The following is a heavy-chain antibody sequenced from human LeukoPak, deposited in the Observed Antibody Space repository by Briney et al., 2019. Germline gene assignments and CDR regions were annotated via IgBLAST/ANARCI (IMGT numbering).Heavy chain of an antibody. CDR1: GFTFSSYA. CDR2: ISGSGAGT. V-gene: IGHV3-23*01. Sequence: GASLRLSCAVSGFTFSSYAMNWVRQAPGKGLEWVSGISGSGAGTYYADSVKGRFTISRDNSKNTLYLQMNSLRADDTAVYYCAKMVREFYTISYFFDYWGQGTLVTVSS. J-gene: IGHJ4*02. D-gene: IGHD2-8*01. CDR3: AKMVREFYTISYFFDY.